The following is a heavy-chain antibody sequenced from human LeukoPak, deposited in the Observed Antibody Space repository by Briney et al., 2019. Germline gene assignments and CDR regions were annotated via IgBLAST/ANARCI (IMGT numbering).Heavy chain of an antibody. CDR3: AREFSGTSIAARVFDS. CDR2: IHTSGST. V-gene: IGHV4-4*07. D-gene: IGHD6-6*01. J-gene: IGHJ4*02. CDR1: GGSITSYY. Sequence: PSETLSLTCTASGGSITSYYWTYLRQPAGKGLEWIGRIHTSGSTNYNPSLKSRVTMSVDTSKNQFSLNLSSVTAADTAMYYCAREFSGTSIAARVFDSWGQGTLVTVSS.